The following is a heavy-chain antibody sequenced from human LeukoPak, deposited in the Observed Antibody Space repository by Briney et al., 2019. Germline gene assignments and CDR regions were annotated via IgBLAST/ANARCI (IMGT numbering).Heavy chain of an antibody. D-gene: IGHD5-18*01. V-gene: IGHV4-59*01. J-gene: IGHJ6*03. CDR1: GGSISSYY. CDR2: IYYSGST. CDR3: ARDNGYSYGQTYSYYYYMDV. Sequence: SETLSLTCTVSGGSISSYYWSWIRQPPGKGLEWIGDIYYSGSTNYNPSLKSRVTISVDTSKNQFSLKLSSVTAADTAVYYCARDNGYSYGQTYSYYYYMDVWGKGTTVTVSS.